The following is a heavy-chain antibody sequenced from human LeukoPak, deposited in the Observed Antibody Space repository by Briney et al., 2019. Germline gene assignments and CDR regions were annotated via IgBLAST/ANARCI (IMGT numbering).Heavy chain of an antibody. J-gene: IGHJ4*02. V-gene: IGHV3-30*02. CDR3: AKGDY. CDR2: IRYDGSNK. CDR1: GFTFSSYE. Sequence: PGGSLRLSCAASGFTFSSYEMNWVRQAPGKGLEWVAFIRYDGSNKYYADSVKGRFTISRDNSKNTLYLQMNSLRAEDTAVYYCAKGDYWGQGTLVTVSS.